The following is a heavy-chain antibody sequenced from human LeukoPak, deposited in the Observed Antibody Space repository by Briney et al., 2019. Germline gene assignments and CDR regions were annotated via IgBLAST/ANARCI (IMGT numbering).Heavy chain of an antibody. V-gene: IGHV4-59*01. D-gene: IGHD2-21*02. CDR3: AREHCGGDCYSYYFDY. Sequence: SETLSLTCTVSGGSISSYYWSWIRQPPGKGLEWTGYIYYSGSTNYNPSLKSRVTISVDTSKNQFSLKLSSVTAADTAVYYRAREHCGGDCYSYYFDYWGQGTLVTVSS. CDR1: GGSISSYY. CDR2: IYYSGST. J-gene: IGHJ4*02.